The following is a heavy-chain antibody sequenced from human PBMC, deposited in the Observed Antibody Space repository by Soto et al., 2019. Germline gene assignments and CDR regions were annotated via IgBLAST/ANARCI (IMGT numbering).Heavy chain of an antibody. CDR1: GGTFSSYT. CDR3: ARDRKTGGSDY. V-gene: IGHV1-69*08. J-gene: IGHJ4*02. D-gene: IGHD2-15*01. Sequence: QVQLVQSGAEVKKRGSSVKVSCKASGGTFSSYTISWVRQAPGQGLEWMGRIIPILGIANYAQKFQGRVTITADKSTSTAYMELSSLRSEDTAVYYCARDRKTGGSDYWGQGTLVTVSS. CDR2: IIPILGIA.